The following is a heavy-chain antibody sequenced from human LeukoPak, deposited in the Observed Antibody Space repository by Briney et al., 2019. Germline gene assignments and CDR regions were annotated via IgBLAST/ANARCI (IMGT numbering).Heavy chain of an antibody. Sequence: SETLSLTCTVSGGSISSGGYYWSWIRQPPGKGLEWIGYIYHSGSTYYNPSLKSRVTISVDRSKNQFSLKLSSVTAADTAVYYCARGYYYDSSGCLDIWGQGTMVTVSS. CDR3: ARGYYYDSSGCLDI. CDR2: IYHSGST. D-gene: IGHD3-22*01. V-gene: IGHV4-30-2*01. J-gene: IGHJ3*02. CDR1: GGSISSGGYY.